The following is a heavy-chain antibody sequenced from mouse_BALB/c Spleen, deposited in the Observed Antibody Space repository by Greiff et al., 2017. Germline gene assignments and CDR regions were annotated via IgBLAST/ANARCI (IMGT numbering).Heavy chain of an antibody. Sequence: EVQLVESGPGLVKPSQSLSLTCTVTGYSITSDYAWNWIRQFPGNKLEWMGYISYSGSTSYNPSLKSRISITRDTSKNQFFLQLNSVTTEDTATYYCAYGYDGAMDYWGQGTSVTVSS. CDR3: AYGYDGAMDY. CDR1: GYSITSDYA. J-gene: IGHJ4*01. CDR2: ISYSGST. V-gene: IGHV3-2*02. D-gene: IGHD2-2*01.